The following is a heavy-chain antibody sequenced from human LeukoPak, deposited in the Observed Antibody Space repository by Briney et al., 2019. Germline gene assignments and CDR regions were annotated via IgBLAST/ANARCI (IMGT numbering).Heavy chain of an antibody. Sequence: ASVKVSCKASGYTFTSYGISWVRQAPGQGLEWMGWISAYNGNTNYAQKLQGRVTMTTDTSTSTAYMELRSLRSDDTAVYYCAREESVVPAINYFDYWGQGTLVTVSS. CDR2: ISAYNGNT. CDR1: GYTFTSYG. V-gene: IGHV1-18*01. J-gene: IGHJ4*02. CDR3: AREESVVPAINYFDY. D-gene: IGHD2-2*01.